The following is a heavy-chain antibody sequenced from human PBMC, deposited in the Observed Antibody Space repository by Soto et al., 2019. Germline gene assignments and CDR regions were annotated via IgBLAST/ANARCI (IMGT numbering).Heavy chain of an antibody. J-gene: IGHJ6*02. CDR2: INVGNGDT. CDR1: GYTFTSYA. CDR3: ARGGYSSTSYYGMDV. Sequence: ASVKVSCKASGYTFTSYAMHWVRQAPGQRLEWMGWINVGNGDTKYSQKFQDRVTITRDASASTAYMELSSLGSGDTAVYYCARGGYSSTSYYGMDVWGQGTTVTVSS. D-gene: IGHD6-13*01. V-gene: IGHV1-3*01.